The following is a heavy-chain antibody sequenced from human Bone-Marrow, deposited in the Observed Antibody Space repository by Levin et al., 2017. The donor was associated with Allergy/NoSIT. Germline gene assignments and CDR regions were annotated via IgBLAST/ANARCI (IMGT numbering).Heavy chain of an antibody. CDR1: GFTLSEVS. V-gene: IGHV1-24*01. D-gene: IGHD2-2*02. J-gene: IGHJ4*02. Sequence: GESLKISCRVSGFTLSEVSMHWVRQAPGKGLEWMGNFDPEDGEKIYAPKFQGRVTMTEDTSTDTAFMELTSLTSGDTAVYYCATDYNYWGQGTLVTVSS. CDR3: ATDYNY. CDR2: FDPEDGEK.